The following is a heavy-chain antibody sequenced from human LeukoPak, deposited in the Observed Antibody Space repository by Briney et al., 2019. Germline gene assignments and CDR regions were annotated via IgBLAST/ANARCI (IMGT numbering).Heavy chain of an antibody. CDR1: GFTFSSHA. CDR2: ISGSGGNT. J-gene: IGHJ3*02. V-gene: IGHV3-23*01. CDR3: ARPRLEYCSGGSCFDAFDI. D-gene: IGHD2-15*01. Sequence: GGSLRLSCAASGFTFSSHAMSWVRQAPGKGLEWVSGISGSGGNTYYADSVKGRFTISRDNSKNTLFLQMNSLTAEDTAIYSCARPRLEYCSGGSCFDAFDIWGQGTMVTVSS.